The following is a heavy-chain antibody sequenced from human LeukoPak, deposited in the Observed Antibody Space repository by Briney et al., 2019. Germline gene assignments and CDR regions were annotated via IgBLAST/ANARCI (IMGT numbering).Heavy chain of an antibody. V-gene: IGHV3-23*01. CDR1: EFTFSNYA. J-gene: IGHJ6*03. Sequence: PGGSLRLSCAASEFTFSNYAMSWVRQAPGKGLEWVSGSTGTGYSTYYADSVKGRFTISRDNSKNTLYLQMNSLRAEDTALYYCARGYCSSTSCSLQYYYYYMDVWGKGTTITVSS. CDR3: ARGYCSSTSCSLQYYYYYMDV. CDR2: STGTGYST. D-gene: IGHD2-2*01.